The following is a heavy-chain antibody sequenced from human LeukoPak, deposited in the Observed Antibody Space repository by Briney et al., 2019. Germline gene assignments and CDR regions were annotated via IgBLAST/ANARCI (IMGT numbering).Heavy chain of an antibody. CDR1: GFTFSSYS. CDR2: ISSSSSTI. CDR3: ARVDYSNYLLIYYYYYMDV. V-gene: IGHV3-48*01. D-gene: IGHD4-11*01. Sequence: GGSLRLSCAASGFTFSSYSMNWVRQAPGKGLEWVSYISSSSSTIYYADSVKGRFTISRDNAKNSLYLQMNSLRAEDTAVYYCARVDYSNYLLIYYYYYMDVWGKGTTVTVSS. J-gene: IGHJ6*03.